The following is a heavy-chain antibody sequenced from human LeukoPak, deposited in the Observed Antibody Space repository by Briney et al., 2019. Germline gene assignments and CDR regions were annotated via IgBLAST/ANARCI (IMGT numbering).Heavy chain of an antibody. J-gene: IGHJ4*02. CDR1: GYTFTSYY. D-gene: IGHD6-6*01. CDR2: INPSGGST. V-gene: IGHV1-46*01. Sequence: ASVKVSCKASGYTFTSYYMHWVRQAPGQGLEWMGIINPSGGSTSYAQKFQGRVTTTRDMSTSTVYMELSSLRSEDTAVYYCARGNGGAARPDYFDYWGQGTLVTVSS. CDR3: ARGNGGAARPDYFDY.